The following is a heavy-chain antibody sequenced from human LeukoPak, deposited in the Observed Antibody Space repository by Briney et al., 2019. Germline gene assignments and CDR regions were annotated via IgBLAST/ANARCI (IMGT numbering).Heavy chain of an antibody. D-gene: IGHD2-2*01. CDR3: ARLADCSSTSCYAPFDP. J-gene: IGHJ5*02. V-gene: IGHV4-38-2*01. CDR2: IYHSGST. CDR1: GYSISSGYY. Sequence: SETLSLTCAVSGYSISSGYYWGWIRPPPGKGLEWIGSIYHSGSTYYNPSLKSRVTISVDTSKNQFSLKLSSVTAADTAVYYCARLADCSSTSCYAPFDPWGQGTLVTVSS.